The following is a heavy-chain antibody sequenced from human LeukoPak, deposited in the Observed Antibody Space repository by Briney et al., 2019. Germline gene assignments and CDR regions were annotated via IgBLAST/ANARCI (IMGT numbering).Heavy chain of an antibody. Sequence: ASVKVSCKVSGYTLTELSMHWVRQAPGKGLEWMGGFDPEDGGTIYAQKFQGRATMTEDTSTDTAYMELSSLRSEDTAVYYCATDRSLIGHHHYDYWGQGTLVTVSS. CDR2: FDPEDGGT. J-gene: IGHJ4*02. V-gene: IGHV1-24*01. CDR1: GYTLTELS. CDR3: ATDRSLIGHHHYDY. D-gene: IGHD2-8*01.